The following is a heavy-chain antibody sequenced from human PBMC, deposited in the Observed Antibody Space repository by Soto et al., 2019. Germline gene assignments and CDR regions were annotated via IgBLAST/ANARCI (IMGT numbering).Heavy chain of an antibody. V-gene: IGHV4-30-2*01. Sequence: QLQLQESGSGLVKPSQTLSLTCAVSGGSISSGGYSWSWIRQPPGKGLEWIGYIYHSGSTYYNPSLQSRVTISVDRSKNQFSLKLSSVTAADTAVYYCARVSYCSSTCCYLGQWFDPWGQGTLVTVSS. CDR3: ARVSYCSSTCCYLGQWFDP. CDR1: GGSISSGGYS. D-gene: IGHD2-2*01. J-gene: IGHJ5*02. CDR2: IYHSGST.